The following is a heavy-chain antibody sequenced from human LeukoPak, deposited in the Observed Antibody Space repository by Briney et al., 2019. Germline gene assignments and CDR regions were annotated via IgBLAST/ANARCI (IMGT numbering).Heavy chain of an antibody. CDR2: IYTSGST. V-gene: IGHV4-61*02. D-gene: IGHD3-16*01. CDR1: GGSISSGFYY. J-gene: IGHJ4*02. Sequence: SETLSLTCTVSGGSISSGFYYWSWIRQPAGKGLEWIGRIYTSGSTNYNPSLKSRISISVDTSKNQFSLKLTPVTAADTAVYYCAREHPRGEVDDFDYWGQGTLVSVSS. CDR3: AREHPRGEVDDFDY.